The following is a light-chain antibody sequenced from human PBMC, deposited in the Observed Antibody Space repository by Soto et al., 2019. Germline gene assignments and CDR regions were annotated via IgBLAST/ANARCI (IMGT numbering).Light chain of an antibody. CDR2: DAS. CDR3: QQYNSYPLP. J-gene: IGKJ1*01. Sequence: IRMSQSPSTLSGSVGGRVTITCRASQTISSWLAWYQQKPGKAPKLLIYDASSLESGVPSRFSGSGSGTEFTLTISSLQPDDFATYYCQQYNSYPLPFGQGTKVDIK. V-gene: IGKV1-5*01. CDR1: QTISSW.